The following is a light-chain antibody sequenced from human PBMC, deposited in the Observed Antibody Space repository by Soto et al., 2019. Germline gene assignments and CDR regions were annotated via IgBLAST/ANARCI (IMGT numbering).Light chain of an antibody. J-gene: IGLJ1*01. V-gene: IGLV4-69*01. CDR3: QTWGV. CDR2: VNSDGSH. CDR1: SGHSNYA. Sequence: QPVLTQSPSASASLGASVKLTCTLSSGHSNYAIAWHQQQPEEGPRYLMKVNSDGSHRKGDGIPDRFSGSGSGAERYLTISSLQSEDEADYYCQTWGVFGTGTKVTVL.